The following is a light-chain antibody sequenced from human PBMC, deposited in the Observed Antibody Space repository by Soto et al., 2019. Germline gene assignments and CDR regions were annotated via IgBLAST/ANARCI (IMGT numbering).Light chain of an antibody. J-gene: IGLJ1*01. CDR3: SSYTSSSTYV. Sequence: QSVLTQPASVSGSPGQSIAIACTGTSSDVGAYDYVSWYQQHPGKAPKVMIYDVTNQPSGVSNRFSGSKSGNTASLTISGLQAEDEADYYCSSYTSSSTYVFGTGTKVTVL. V-gene: IGLV2-14*01. CDR1: SSDVGAYDY. CDR2: DVT.